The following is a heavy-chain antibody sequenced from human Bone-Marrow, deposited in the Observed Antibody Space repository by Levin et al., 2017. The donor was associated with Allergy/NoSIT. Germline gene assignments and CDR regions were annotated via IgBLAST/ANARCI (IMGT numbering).Heavy chain of an antibody. V-gene: IGHV2-5*02. CDR2: IYWDDDK. CDR1: GFSLSTSGVG. J-gene: IGHJ4*02. D-gene: IGHD2-2*02. Sequence: SGPTLVKPTQTLTLTCTFSGFSLSTSGVGVGWIRQPPGKALEWLALIYWDDDKRYSPSLKSRLTITKDTSKNQVVLTMTNMDPVDTATYYCAHTKRHEGEGYCSSTSCDIGRGPATGFDYWGQGTLVTVSS. CDR3: AHTKRHEGEGYCSSTSCDIGRGPATGFDY.